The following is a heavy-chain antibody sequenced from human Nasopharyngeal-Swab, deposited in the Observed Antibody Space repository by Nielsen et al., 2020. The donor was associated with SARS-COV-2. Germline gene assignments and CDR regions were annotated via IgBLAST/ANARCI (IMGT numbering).Heavy chain of an antibody. V-gene: IGHV3-7*01. CDR2: IKQDGSEK. CDR3: ARDRAGSYYDFWSGYGLDY. J-gene: IGHJ4*02. D-gene: IGHD3-3*01. Sequence: GGSLRLSCAASGFTFSSYWMSWVRQAPGKGLEWVANIKQDGSEKYYVDSVKGRFTISRDNAKNSLYLQMNSLRAEDTAVYYCARDRAGSYYDFWSGYGLDYWGQGTLVTVSS. CDR1: GFTFSSYW.